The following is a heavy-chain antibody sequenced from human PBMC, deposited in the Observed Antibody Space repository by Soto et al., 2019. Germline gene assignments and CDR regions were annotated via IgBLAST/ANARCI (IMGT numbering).Heavy chain of an antibody. V-gene: IGHV3-23*01. CDR2: ISGSGGST. CDR1: GFTFSSYA. CDR3: AKDLGSDYYYYMDV. J-gene: IGHJ6*03. Sequence: EVQLLESGGGLVQPGGSLRLSCAASGFTFSSYAMSWVRQAPGKGLEWVSAISGSGGSTYYADSVKGRFTISRDNSNNTLYLQMNSLRAEDTAVYFCAKDLGSDYYYYMDVWGKGTTVTVSS.